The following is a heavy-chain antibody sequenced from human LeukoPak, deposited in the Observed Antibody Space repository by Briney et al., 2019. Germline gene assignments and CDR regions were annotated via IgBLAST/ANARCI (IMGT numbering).Heavy chain of an antibody. V-gene: IGHV3-33*01. CDR1: GFTFSSYA. D-gene: IGHD6-13*01. Sequence: PGGSLRLSCAASGFTFSSYAMHWVRQAPGKGLEWVAVISYDGSKKEYADSLKGRFTISRDNSKDTLYLQMNSLRAEDTAVYYCARDEGIAAAGTKPYYYYGMDVWGQGTTVTVSS. CDR3: ARDEGIAAAGTKPYYYYGMDV. CDR2: ISYDGSKK. J-gene: IGHJ6*02.